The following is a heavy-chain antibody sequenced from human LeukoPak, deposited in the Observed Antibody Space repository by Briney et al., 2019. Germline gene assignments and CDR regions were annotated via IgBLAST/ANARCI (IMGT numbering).Heavy chain of an antibody. D-gene: IGHD2-8*01. V-gene: IGHV3-23*01. CDR3: GRGNAVPPLDY. J-gene: IGHJ4*02. CDR1: GFTFNTYG. CDR2: ISAGGGGNT. Sequence: PGGSLRLSCAAPGFTFNTYGMSWVRQAPGKGLEWVSAISAGGGGNTYYADSVKGRFTISRDNSKNTLYLQMDSLRADDTAVYFCGRGNAVPPLDYWGQGTLVTVSS.